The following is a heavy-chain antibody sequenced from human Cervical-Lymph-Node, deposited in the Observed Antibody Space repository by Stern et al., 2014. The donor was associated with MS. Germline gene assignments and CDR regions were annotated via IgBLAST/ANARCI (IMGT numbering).Heavy chain of an antibody. J-gene: IGHJ4*02. V-gene: IGHV4-31*03. CDR2: ISYIGST. CDR1: GASISTVGYY. D-gene: IGHD3-16*01. CDR3: ARSDRLWGSFDY. Sequence: QVQLVESGPGLVKPSQTLSLTCTVSGASISTVGYYWSWIRQHPGKGLEWIAYISYIGSTYYSPSVKRRVSISADTSKNQFSLNLTSVTAADTALYYCARSDRLWGSFDYWGQGTLVAVSS.